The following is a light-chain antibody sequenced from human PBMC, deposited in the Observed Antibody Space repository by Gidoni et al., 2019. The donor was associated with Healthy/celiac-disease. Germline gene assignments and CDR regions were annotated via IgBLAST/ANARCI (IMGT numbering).Light chain of an antibody. CDR3: QQYNSYYT. J-gene: IGKJ2*01. CDR2: KAS. V-gene: IGKV1-5*03. CDR1: QIISSW. Sequence: DNQMTQSPSTLSASGGDRVTITGRASQIISSWLAWYQQIPGKAPKLLIYKASSLERGVPSRFSGSGSGTEFTLTISSLPPDDFASYYCQQYNSYYTFGQGTKLEIK.